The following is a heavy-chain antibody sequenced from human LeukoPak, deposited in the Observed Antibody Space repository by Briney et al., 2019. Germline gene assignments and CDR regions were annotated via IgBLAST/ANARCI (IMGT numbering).Heavy chain of an antibody. V-gene: IGHV1-69*02. D-gene: IGHD3-3*01. J-gene: IGHJ4*02. Sequence: SVKVSCKASGGTFSSYTISWVRQAPGQGLEWMGRIIPILGIANYAQKFQGRVTITADKSTRTACMELSSLRSEDTAVYYCARARKDYDFWSGYSPFDYWGQGTLVTVSS. CDR1: GGTFSSYT. CDR2: IIPILGIA. CDR3: ARARKDYDFWSGYSPFDY.